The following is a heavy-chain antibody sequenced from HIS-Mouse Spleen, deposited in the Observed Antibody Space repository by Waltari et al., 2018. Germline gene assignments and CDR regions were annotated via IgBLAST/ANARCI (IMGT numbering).Heavy chain of an antibody. V-gene: IGHV4-39*07. D-gene: IGHD6-13*01. CDR2: IYYSGST. CDR3: AREIPYSSSWYDWYFDL. J-gene: IGHJ2*01. CDR1: GGSISSSSDY. Sequence: QLQLQESGQGLVKPSETLSLTCTVSGGSISSSSDYWGWIRQPPGKGLEWIGSIYYSGSTYYNPSLKSRVTISVDTSKNQFSLKLSSVTAADTAVYYCAREIPYSSSWYDWYFDLWGRGTLVTVSS.